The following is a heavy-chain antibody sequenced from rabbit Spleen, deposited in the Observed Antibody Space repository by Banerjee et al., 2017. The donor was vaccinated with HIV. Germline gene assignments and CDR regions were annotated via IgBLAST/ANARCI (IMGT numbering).Heavy chain of an antibody. CDR3: AREIVHSLGQFDL. D-gene: IGHD3-3*01. Sequence: QEQLVESGGGLVTPGGSLTLTCAASGFDFSNYGVSWVRQAPGKGLEWIGYIDPIFRSAYYASWVSGRFSISKTSSTTVTLQMTSLTAADTATYFCAREIVHSLGQFDLWGPGTLVTVS. J-gene: IGHJ4*01. CDR1: GFDFSNYG. V-gene: IGHV1S36*01. CDR2: IDPIFRSA.